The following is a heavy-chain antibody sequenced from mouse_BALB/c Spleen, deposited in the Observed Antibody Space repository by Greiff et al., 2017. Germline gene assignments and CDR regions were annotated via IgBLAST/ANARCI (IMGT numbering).Heavy chain of an antibody. D-gene: IGHD2-10*02. J-gene: IGHJ4*01. V-gene: IGHV3-6*02. CDR3: AKYGRRAYAMDY. CDR1: GYSITSGYY. CDR2: ISYDGSN. Sequence: EVKLMESGPGLVKPSQSLSLTCSVTGYSITSGYYWNWIRQFPGNKLEWMGYISYDGSNNYNPSLKNRISITRDTSKNQFFLKLNSVTTEDTATYYCAKYGRRAYAMDYWGQGTSVTVSS.